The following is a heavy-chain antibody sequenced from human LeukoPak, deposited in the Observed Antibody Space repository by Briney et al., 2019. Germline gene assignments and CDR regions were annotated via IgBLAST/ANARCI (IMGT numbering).Heavy chain of an antibody. CDR2: VYYSGNT. D-gene: IGHD2-2*01. J-gene: IGHJ4*02. Sequence: SKTLSLTCTVSGGSISSYYWSWIRQPPGRGLEYIGHVYYSGNTDYNPSLKSRVTMSVDTSKNQFSLRLNSVTAADTAVYYCARWYCSTTTCYYLDHWGQGTLVTVSS. V-gene: IGHV4-59*01. CDR3: ARWYCSTTTCYYLDH. CDR1: GGSISSYY.